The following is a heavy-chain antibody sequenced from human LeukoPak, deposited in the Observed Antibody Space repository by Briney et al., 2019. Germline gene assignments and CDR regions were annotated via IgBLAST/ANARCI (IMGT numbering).Heavy chain of an antibody. D-gene: IGHD6-6*01. V-gene: IGHV3-53*01. CDR3: GGSSSDYYYYGMDV. CDR1: GFTVGSNY. J-gene: IGHJ6*02. CDR2: IYSVGST. Sequence: GGSLRLSCAASGFTVGSNYMSWVRQAPGKGLEWVSAIYSVGSTYYADSVKGRFTISRDNSKNTLYLQMNSLRAEDTAVYYCGGSSSDYYYYGMDVWGQGTTVTVSS.